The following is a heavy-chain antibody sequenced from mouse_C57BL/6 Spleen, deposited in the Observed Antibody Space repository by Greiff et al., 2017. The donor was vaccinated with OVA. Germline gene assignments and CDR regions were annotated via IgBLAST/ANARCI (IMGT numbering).Heavy chain of an antibody. CDR3: ARHFSYLDMDY. D-gene: IGHD5-5*01. V-gene: IGHV5-9*01. J-gene: IGHJ4*01. Sequence: EVQLVESGGGLVKPGGSLKLSCAASGFTFSSYTMSWVRQTPEKRLEWVATISGGGGNTYYPDSVKGRFTISRDNAKNTLYLQMSSLRSEDTALYYCARHFSYLDMDYGGQGTSVSVPS. CDR2: ISGGGGNT. CDR1: GFTFSSYT.